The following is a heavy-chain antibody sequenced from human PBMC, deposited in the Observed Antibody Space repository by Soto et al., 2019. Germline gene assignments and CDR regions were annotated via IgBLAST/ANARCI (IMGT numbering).Heavy chain of an antibody. CDR3: ASGLGDCSSPSCYFGYSDS. CDR1: GYTFTRYY. CDR2: INPSGGST. Sequence: QVQLVQSGAEVKKPGASVKVSCKASGYTFTRYYMQWVRQAPGQGLEWMGIINPSGGSTSFAQKFQGRVTMNRDTATSTVYMELSSLRSEDTAVYYCASGLGDCSSPSCYFGYSDSWGQGTLVTVSS. J-gene: IGHJ4*02. D-gene: IGHD2-2*01. V-gene: IGHV1-46*03.